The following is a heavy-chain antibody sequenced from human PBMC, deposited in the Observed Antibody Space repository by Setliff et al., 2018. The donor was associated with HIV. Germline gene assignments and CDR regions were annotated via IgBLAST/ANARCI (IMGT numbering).Heavy chain of an antibody. J-gene: IGHJ3*02. CDR1: GDLIRNSFYY. CDR2: VYYSGST. D-gene: IGHD3-10*01. V-gene: IGHV4-39*07. Sequence: SETLSLTCDVSGDLIRNSFYYWAWIRQSPGRGLEWIGSVYYSGSTHYNPSLESRATISVDTSMNYLSLNLTSVTAADTAVYFCARALSISMVLRGSFDIWGQGTMVTVS. CDR3: ARALSISMVLRGSFDI.